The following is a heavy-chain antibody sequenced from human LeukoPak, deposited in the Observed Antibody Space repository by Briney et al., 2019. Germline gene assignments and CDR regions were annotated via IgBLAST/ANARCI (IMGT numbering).Heavy chain of an antibody. Sequence: VASVKVSCKASGGTFSSYAISWVRQAPGQGLEWMGGIIPIFGTANYAQKFQGRVTITTDESTSTAYMELSSLRSEDTAVYYCARGVLSGVGAVYFDYWGQGTLVTVSS. CDR2: IIPIFGTA. CDR3: ARGVLSGVGAVYFDY. CDR1: GGTFSSYA. D-gene: IGHD1-26*01. V-gene: IGHV1-69*05. J-gene: IGHJ4*02.